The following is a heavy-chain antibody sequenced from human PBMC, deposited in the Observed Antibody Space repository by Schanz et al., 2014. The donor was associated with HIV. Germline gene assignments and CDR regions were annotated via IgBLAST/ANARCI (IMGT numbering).Heavy chain of an antibody. CDR3: AKGQRGMVRGDIDY. CDR1: GFTFSNYG. D-gene: IGHD3-10*01. CDR2: ITANGGA. V-gene: IGHV3-23*04. Sequence: VQLVESGGGVVQPGRSLRLSCAASGFTFSNYGMHWVRQAPGKGLEWVSGITANGGANYADSVKGRFAISRDNSKNTLYLQMNSLRAEDTAVYFCAKGQRGMVRGDIDYWGQGTLVTVSS. J-gene: IGHJ4*02.